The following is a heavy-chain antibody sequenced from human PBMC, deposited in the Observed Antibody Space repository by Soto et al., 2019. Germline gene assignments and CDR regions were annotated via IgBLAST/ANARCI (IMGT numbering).Heavy chain of an antibody. CDR1: GGSISSYY. J-gene: IGHJ3*02. CDR3: ARKGYAEGDAFDI. Sequence: SETLSLTCTVSGGSISSYYWSWIRQPPGKGLEWIGYIYYSGGTTYNPSLKSRITISVDTSKNQISLKRSSVTAADTCVYYSARKGYAEGDAFDIWGQGTMVTVSS. CDR2: IYYSGGT. V-gene: IGHV4-59*01. D-gene: IGHD5-12*01.